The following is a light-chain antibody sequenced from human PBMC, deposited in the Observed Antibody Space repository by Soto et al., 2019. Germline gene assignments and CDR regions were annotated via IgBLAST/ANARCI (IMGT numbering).Light chain of an antibody. CDR2: GAS. CDR1: QSVGSN. V-gene: IGKV3-15*01. J-gene: IGKJ2*01. CDR3: QQHNYWLS. Sequence: EIVMTQSPVTLSVSPGERATLSCRASQSVGSNLAWYQQKPGQAPRLLLYGASTRATGIPGRFSGSGSGTEFTLTNTSLQSEDFAVYYCQQHNYWLSFGRGTKLEFK.